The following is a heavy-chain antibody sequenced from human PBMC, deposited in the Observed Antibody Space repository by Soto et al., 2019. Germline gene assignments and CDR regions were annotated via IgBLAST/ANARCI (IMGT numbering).Heavy chain of an antibody. CDR2: ISGSAGST. CDR3: AKAELSYY. J-gene: IGHJ4*02. CDR1: GFTFKNFA. D-gene: IGHD1-7*01. Sequence: LRLSCAASGFTFKNFAMTWVRQAPGRGLEWVSAISGSAGSTYYVDSVRGRFTISRDNSKNTLFLQMNSLRAEDTAVYYCAKAELSYYWGQGALVTVSS. V-gene: IGHV3-23*01.